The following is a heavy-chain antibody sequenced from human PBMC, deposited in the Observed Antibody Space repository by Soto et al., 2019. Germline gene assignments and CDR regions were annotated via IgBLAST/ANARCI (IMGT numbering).Heavy chain of an antibody. V-gene: IGHV3-33*01. CDR1: GFTFSSYG. J-gene: IGHJ4*02. D-gene: IGHD6-13*01. Sequence: PGGSLRLSCAASGFTFSSYGMHWVRQAPGKGLEWVAVIWYDGSNKYYADSVKGRFTISRDNSKTTLYLQMNSLRAEDTAGYYCARDLSSAAAGPRWGQGTLVTVS. CDR3: ARDLSSAAAGPR. CDR2: IWYDGSNK.